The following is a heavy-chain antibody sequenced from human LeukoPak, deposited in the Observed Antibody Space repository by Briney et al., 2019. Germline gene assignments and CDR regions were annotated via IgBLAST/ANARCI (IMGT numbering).Heavy chain of an antibody. J-gene: IGHJ3*02. Sequence: PGGSLRLSCAASGFTFSSYWMHWVRQAPGKGLVWVSRINSDGSSTSYADSVKGRFSISRDNAKNTLYLQMNSLRAEDTAVYYCASLHSGYVRYGHDIWGQGTMVTVPS. CDR1: GFTFSSYW. V-gene: IGHV3-74*01. CDR3: ASLHSGYVRYGHDI. D-gene: IGHD5-12*01. CDR2: INSDGSST.